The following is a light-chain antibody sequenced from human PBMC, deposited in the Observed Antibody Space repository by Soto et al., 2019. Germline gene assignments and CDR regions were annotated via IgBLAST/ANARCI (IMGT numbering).Light chain of an antibody. CDR1: QSVDSS. CDR3: QQSAT. Sequence: EIVMTQSPAILSLSPGERATLSCRASQSVDSSLAWYQQKPGQPPRLLIYDASSRPPGIPDRFSGSGSGTDFTLTISRLEPEDVAVYYCQQSATFGPGTKVDIK. CDR2: DAS. V-gene: IGKV3D-20*02. J-gene: IGKJ3*01.